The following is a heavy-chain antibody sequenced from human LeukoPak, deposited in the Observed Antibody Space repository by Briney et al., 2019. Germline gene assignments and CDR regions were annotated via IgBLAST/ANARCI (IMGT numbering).Heavy chain of an antibody. J-gene: IGHJ4*02. Sequence: ASVTVSCTASGYTFTSYGISWVRQAPGQGLEWMGWISAYNGNTNYAQKLQGRVTMTTDTSTSTAYMELRSLRSDDTAVYYCARDPSSGWYLNYWGQGTLVTVSS. CDR1: GYTFTSYG. CDR2: ISAYNGNT. CDR3: ARDPSSGWYLNY. D-gene: IGHD6-19*01. V-gene: IGHV1-18*01.